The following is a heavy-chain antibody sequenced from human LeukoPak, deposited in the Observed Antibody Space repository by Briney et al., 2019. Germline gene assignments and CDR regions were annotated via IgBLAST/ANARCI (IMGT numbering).Heavy chain of an antibody. CDR2: INHSGST. J-gene: IGHJ5*02. Sequence: PSETLSLTCAVYGGSFSGYYWSWIRQPPGKGLEWIGEINHSGSTNYYPSLKSRVTLSVDTSKNQFSLKLSSVTAADTAVYYCAKVRAARGWFDPWGQGTLVTVSS. CDR3: AKVRAARGWFDP. D-gene: IGHD6-6*01. V-gene: IGHV4-34*01. CDR1: GGSFSGYY.